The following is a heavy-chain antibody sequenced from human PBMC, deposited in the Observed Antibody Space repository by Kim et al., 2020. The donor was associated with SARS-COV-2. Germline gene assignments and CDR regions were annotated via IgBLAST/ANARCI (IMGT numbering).Heavy chain of an antibody. V-gene: IGHV1-3*01. J-gene: IGHJ4*02. Sequence: ASVKVSCKASGYTFTSYAMHWVRQAPGQRLEWMGWINAGNGNTKYSQKLQGRVTITRDTSASTAYMELSSLRSEDTAVYYCARDPPKMATITTGDYWGQGTLVTVSS. CDR3: ARDPPKMATITTGDY. CDR2: INAGNGNT. CDR1: GYTFTSYA. D-gene: IGHD5-12*01.